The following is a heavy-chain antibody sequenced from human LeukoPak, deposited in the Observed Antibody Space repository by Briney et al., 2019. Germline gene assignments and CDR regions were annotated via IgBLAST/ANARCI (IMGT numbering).Heavy chain of an antibody. CDR2: IYSSGST. V-gene: IGHV4-34*11. D-gene: IGHD3-10*02. J-gene: IGHJ4*02. Sequence: SETLSLTCAVYGGSFSGYYWSWIRQPPGEGLEWIGYIYSSGSTNYNPSLKSRVTMSVDTSKNQFSLKVNSVTAADTAVYYCARVPISGPYTMSIDYWGQGTLVTVSS. CDR3: ARVPISGPYTMSIDY. CDR1: GGSFSGYY.